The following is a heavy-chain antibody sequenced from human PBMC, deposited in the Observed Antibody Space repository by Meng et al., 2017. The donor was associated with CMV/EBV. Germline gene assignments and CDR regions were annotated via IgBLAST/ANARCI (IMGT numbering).Heavy chain of an antibody. CDR3: ASDSNTYKGGYSSSWGGY. CDR2: ISYDGSNK. Sequence: GESLKISCAASGFTFSSYAMHWVRQAPGKGLEWVAVISYDGSNKYYADSVKGRFTISRDNSKNTLYLQMNSLRAEETAVYYCASDSNTYKGGYSSSWGGYWGQGTLVTVSS. J-gene: IGHJ4*02. CDR1: GFTFSSYA. D-gene: IGHD6-13*01. V-gene: IGHV3-30*04.